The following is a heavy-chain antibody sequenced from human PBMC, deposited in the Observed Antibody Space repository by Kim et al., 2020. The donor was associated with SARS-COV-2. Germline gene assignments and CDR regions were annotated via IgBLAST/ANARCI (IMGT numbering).Heavy chain of an antibody. CDR2: IWYDGSNK. Sequence: GGSLRLSCAASGFTFSSYGMHWVRQAPGKGLEWVAVIWYDGSNKYYADSVKGRFTISRDNSKNTLYLQMNSLRAEDAAVYYCAREGYGRPQPDYYYYGMDVWGQGTTVTFSS. CDR1: GFTFSSYG. V-gene: IGHV3-33*01. CDR3: AREGYGRPQPDYYYYGMDV. D-gene: IGHD5-18*01. J-gene: IGHJ6*02.